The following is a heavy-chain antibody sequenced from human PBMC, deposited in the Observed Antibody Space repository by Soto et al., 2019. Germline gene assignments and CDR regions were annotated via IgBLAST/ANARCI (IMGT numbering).Heavy chain of an antibody. CDR2: IMPIFRTP. CDR1: GGTFRNSA. V-gene: IGHV1-69*12. Sequence: QVQLEQSGAEVKKPGSSVKVSCKASGGTFRNSAISWVRQAPGQGLEWMGGIMPIFRTPDYAQKFQGRVTVTADESTSTAYMELSGLRSDDTAVYSSAIDKDRLQLGGNYYYILDVWGQGTTVTVSS. CDR3: AIDKDRLQLGGNYYYILDV. D-gene: IGHD5-12*01. J-gene: IGHJ6*02.